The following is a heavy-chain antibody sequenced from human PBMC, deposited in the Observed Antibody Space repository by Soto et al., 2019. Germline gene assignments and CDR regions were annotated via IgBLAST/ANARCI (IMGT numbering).Heavy chain of an antibody. CDR3: ARDVFDPYRTVSYYYEFGMDV. CDR1: GYTFTSYG. Sequence: QVQLVQSGAEVKKPGASVKVSCKASGYTFTSYGISWVRQAPGQGLEWMGWISAYNGNTNYAQKLQGRVTRTTDTSTSTAYMERRSLRSDDTAVYYCARDVFDPYRTVSYYYEFGMDVWGQGTTVTVSS. J-gene: IGHJ6*02. V-gene: IGHV1-18*04. D-gene: IGHD3-9*01. CDR2: ISAYNGNT.